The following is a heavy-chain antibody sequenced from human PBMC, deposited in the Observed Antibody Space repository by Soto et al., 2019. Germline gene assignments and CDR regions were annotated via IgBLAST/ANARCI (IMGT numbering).Heavy chain of an antibody. D-gene: IGHD3-3*01. CDR3: ARVRITIFGVVNGMDV. CDR2: IKQDGSEK. J-gene: IGHJ6*02. Sequence: EVQLVESGGGLVQPGGSLRLSCAASGFTFSSYWMSWVRQAPGQGLEWVANIKQDGSEKYYVDTVKGRFTISRDNAKNSLYLQMNGLRAEDTAVYYCARVRITIFGVVNGMDVWGHGTRVTVSS. V-gene: IGHV3-7*03. CDR1: GFTFSSYW.